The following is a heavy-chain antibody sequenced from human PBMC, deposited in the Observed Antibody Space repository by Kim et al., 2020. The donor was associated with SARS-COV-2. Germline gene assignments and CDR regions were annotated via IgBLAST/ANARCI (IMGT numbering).Heavy chain of an antibody. CDR2: ISAYNGNT. CDR1: GYTFTSYG. CDR3: ARMVGSGWRFYYYGMDV. D-gene: IGHD6-19*01. V-gene: IGHV1-18*01. Sequence: ASVKVSCKASGYTFTSYGISWVRQAPGQGLEWMGWISAYNGNTNYAQKLQGRVTMTTDTSTSTAYMELRSLRSDDTAVYYCARMVGSGWRFYYYGMDVWGQGTTVTVSS. J-gene: IGHJ6*02.